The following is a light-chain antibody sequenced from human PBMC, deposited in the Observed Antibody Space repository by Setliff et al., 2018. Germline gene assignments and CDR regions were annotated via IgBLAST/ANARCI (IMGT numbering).Light chain of an antibody. Sequence: QSVLAQPASVSGSPGQSITISCTGTSSDVGRYNYVSWYQHHPGKAPKPMIYGVNKRPSGVSNRFSGSKSGNTASLTISGLQAEDEADYYCCSYATSSTFSYVFGTGTKVTVL. CDR1: SSDVGRYNY. CDR3: CSYATSSTFSYV. J-gene: IGLJ1*01. CDR2: GVN. V-gene: IGLV2-23*02.